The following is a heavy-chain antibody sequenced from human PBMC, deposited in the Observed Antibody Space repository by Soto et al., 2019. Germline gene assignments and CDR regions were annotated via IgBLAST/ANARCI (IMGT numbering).Heavy chain of an antibody. J-gene: IGHJ4*02. CDR1: GFTFSSYA. CDR2: ISGSGGST. V-gene: IGHV3-23*01. D-gene: IGHD3-10*01. Sequence: GGSLRLSCAASGFTFSSYAMSWVRQAPGKGLEWVSAISGSGGSTYYADSVKGRFTISRDNSKSTLYLQMNSLRAEDTAVYYCAKAVYYYGSGSYWGDFDYWGQGTLVTVSS. CDR3: AKAVYYYGSGSYWGDFDY.